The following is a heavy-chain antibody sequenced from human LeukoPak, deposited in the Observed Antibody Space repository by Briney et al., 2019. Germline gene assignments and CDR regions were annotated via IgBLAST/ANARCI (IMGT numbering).Heavy chain of an antibody. Sequence: PSDTLSLTCTVSGGSISSYYWSWIRQPPGKGLEWIGYIYYSGSNHYNPSRNTRLTIFAVNSKNRFSLQLSSVTAADAAVYYCARAHEGAFDIWGQGTMVTVSS. CDR2: IYYSGSN. CDR1: GGSISSYY. J-gene: IGHJ3*02. CDR3: ARAHEGAFDI. V-gene: IGHV4-59*07.